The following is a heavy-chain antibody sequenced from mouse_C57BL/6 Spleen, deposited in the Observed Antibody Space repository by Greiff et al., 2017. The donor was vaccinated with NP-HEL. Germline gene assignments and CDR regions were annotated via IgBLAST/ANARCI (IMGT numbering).Heavy chain of an antibody. CDR1: GYTFTSYW. D-gene: IGHD4-1*01. V-gene: IGHV1-64*01. CDR2: IHPNSGST. J-gene: IGHJ4*01. Sequence: QVQLQQPGAELVKPGASVKLSCKASGYTFTSYWMHWVKQRPGQGLEWIGMIHPNSGSTNYNEKFKSKATLTVDKSSSTAYMQLSSLTSEDSAVYYCARWLTETGYAMDYWGQGTSVTVSS. CDR3: ARWLTETGYAMDY.